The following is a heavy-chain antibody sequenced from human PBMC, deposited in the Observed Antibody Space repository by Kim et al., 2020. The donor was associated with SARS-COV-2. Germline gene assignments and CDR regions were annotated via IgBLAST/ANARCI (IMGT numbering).Heavy chain of an antibody. V-gene: IGHV4-34*01. CDR2: INHSGST. D-gene: IGHD1-20*01. Sequence: SETLSLTCAVYGGSFSGYYWSWIRQPPGKGLEWIGEINHSGSTNYNPSLKSRVTISVDTSKNQFSLKLSSVTAADTAVYYCARGRGSYNWSRSNWFDPWGQGTLVTVSS. CDR3: ARGRGSYNWSRSNWFDP. J-gene: IGHJ5*02. CDR1: GGSFSGYY.